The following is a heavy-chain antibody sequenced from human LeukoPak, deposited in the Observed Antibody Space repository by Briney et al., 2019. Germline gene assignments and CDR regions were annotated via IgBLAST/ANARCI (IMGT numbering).Heavy chain of an antibody. V-gene: IGHV3-33*01. Sequence: GGSLRLSCAASGFTFSSYGMHWVRQAPGKGLGWVAVIWYDGSNKYYADSVKGRFTISRDNSKNTLYLQMNSLRAEDTAVYYCARDEGIAYYYDSSGYFYWGQGTLVTVSS. CDR2: IWYDGSNK. CDR3: ARDEGIAYYYDSSGYFY. J-gene: IGHJ4*02. CDR1: GFTFSSYG. D-gene: IGHD3-22*01.